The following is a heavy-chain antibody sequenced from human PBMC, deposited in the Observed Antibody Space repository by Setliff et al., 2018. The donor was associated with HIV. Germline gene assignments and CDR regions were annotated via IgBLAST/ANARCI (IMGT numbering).Heavy chain of an antibody. Sequence: SETLSLTCTVSGGSISSSSYYWGWIRQPPGKGLEWIGSIYYSGSTYYNPSLKSRVTISVDTSKNQFSLKLSSVTAADTSVYYCARVEGATPDAFDIWGQGTMVTVSS. V-gene: IGHV4-39*07. D-gene: IGHD1-26*01. CDR2: IYYSGST. CDR3: ARVEGATPDAFDI. CDR1: GGSISSSSYY. J-gene: IGHJ3*02.